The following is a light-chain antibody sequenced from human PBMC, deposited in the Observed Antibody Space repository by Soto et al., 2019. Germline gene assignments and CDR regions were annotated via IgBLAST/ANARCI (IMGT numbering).Light chain of an antibody. J-gene: IGKJ1*01. CDR1: QRVSNNY. Sequence: ESVFTQSPGTLSLSPGVRANLSCRASQRVSNNYLAWYQKKPGQAPRLLIYGASTRATGIPDRFSGSGSGTDFALTISRLEPDDSAVYYCQQYGSSPTWTFGQGTKVEIK. V-gene: IGKV3-20*01. CDR3: QQYGSSPTWT. CDR2: GAS.